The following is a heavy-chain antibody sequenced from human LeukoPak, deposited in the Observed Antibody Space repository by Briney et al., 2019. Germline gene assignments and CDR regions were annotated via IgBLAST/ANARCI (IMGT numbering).Heavy chain of an antibody. CDR3: ARDQYYYDSSGCYRFDY. Sequence: KSSETLSLTCTVSVGSISSYYGRWIRRPAGKGVEWIGRFYTSGSTNYNPSLKSRVTMSVDTSKNQFSLKLSSVTAADTAVYYCARDQYYYDSSGCYRFDYWGQGALVTVSS. D-gene: IGHD3-22*01. CDR1: VGSISSYY. CDR2: FYTSGST. V-gene: IGHV4-4*07. J-gene: IGHJ4*02.